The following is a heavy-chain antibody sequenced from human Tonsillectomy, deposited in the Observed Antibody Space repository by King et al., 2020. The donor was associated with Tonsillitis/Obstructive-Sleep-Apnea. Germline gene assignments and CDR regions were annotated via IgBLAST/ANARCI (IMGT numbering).Heavy chain of an antibody. V-gene: IGHV3-11*01. J-gene: IGHJ5*02. CDR1: RFTFSDYY. CDR2: ISISGTTI. CDR3: AREWSYYDGSGSSGWCDP. D-gene: IGHD3-10*01. Sequence: VQLVESGGGLVKPGGSLRLSCAASRFTFSDYYMSWIRQAPGKGLEWVSYISISGTTIYYADSVKGRFTISRDNAKNSLYLQMNSLRAEDTAVYYCAREWSYYDGSGSSGWCDPWGQGTLVTVSS.